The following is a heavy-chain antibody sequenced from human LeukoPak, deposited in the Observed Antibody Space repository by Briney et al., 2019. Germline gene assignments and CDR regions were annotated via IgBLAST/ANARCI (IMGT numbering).Heavy chain of an antibody. D-gene: IGHD3-22*01. CDR3: ARRDSSGFYSLGY. Sequence: GESLKISCKGSGYSFTSYWIGWGRQMPGKGLEGMGINYPGDSDTRYSPSFQGQVTISADKSISTAYLRWSSLKASDTAMYYCARRDSSGFYSLGYWGQGTLVTVSS. V-gene: IGHV5-51*01. J-gene: IGHJ4*02. CDR1: GYSFTSYW. CDR2: NYPGDSDT.